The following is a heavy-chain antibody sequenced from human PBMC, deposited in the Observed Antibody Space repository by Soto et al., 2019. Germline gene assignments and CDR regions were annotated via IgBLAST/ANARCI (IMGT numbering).Heavy chain of an antibody. V-gene: IGHV4-59*02. D-gene: IGHD1-20*01. Sequence: KTSETLSLTCSVSGVSVTGYYWTWIRHSPGKGLEWIGYVYHTGNTYYNPSLKGRVTISLDTSKNQVSLRLRSVTAADTAVYYCAREQYNWKLWGQGTLVTVSS. CDR2: VYHTGNT. CDR3: AREQYNWKL. CDR1: GVSVTGYY. J-gene: IGHJ4*02.